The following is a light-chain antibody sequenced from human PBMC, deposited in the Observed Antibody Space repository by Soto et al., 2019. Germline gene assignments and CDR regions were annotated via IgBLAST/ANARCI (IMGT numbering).Light chain of an antibody. V-gene: IGLV2-8*01. CDR2: EVS. Sequence: QSALTQPPSASGSPGQSVTISCTGTSSDVGGYNYVSWYQQHPGKAPKLMIYEVSKRPSGVPDRFSGSKSGNTASLTVSGLQAEEEADYYCSSYAGSAIWVFGGGTKLTVL. CDR1: SSDVGGYNY. J-gene: IGLJ3*02. CDR3: SSYAGSAIWV.